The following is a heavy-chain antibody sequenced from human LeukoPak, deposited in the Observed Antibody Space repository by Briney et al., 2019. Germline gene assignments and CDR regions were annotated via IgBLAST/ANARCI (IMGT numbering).Heavy chain of an antibody. D-gene: IGHD3-10*01. CDR1: GGTFSSYA. J-gene: IGHJ4*02. V-gene: IGHV1-69*13. CDR3: ARIGPLLWFEELFSDY. Sequence: SVKVSCKASGGTFSSYAISWVRQAPGQGLEWMGGIIPIFGTANYAQKFQGRVTITADESTSTAYMELSSLRSEDTAVYYCARIGPLLWFEELFSDYWGQGTLVTVSS. CDR2: IIPIFGTA.